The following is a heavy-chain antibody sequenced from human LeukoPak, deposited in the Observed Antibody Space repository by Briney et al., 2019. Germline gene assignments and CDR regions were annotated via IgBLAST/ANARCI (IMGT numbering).Heavy chain of an antibody. V-gene: IGHV3-48*04. CDR2: VSAGSTGI. CDR1: GFHFLIYS. Sequence: GASLRLSCAVSGFHFLIYSMDWVRQAPGKGLKWVAYVSAGSTGIFYAASVKGRFSISRDNAQMSLYLQMNSLRAEDTAIYYCVREKGGFGFVLWGRGPLVTVS. J-gene: IGHJ4*02. D-gene: IGHD3-16*01. CDR3: VREKGGFGFVL.